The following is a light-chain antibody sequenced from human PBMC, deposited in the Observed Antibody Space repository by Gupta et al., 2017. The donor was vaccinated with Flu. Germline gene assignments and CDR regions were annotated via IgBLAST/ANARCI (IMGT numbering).Light chain of an antibody. V-gene: IGKV1-39*01. Sequence: DIQMTQSPSTLSASVGDRVTITCRTSESISTYLSWYQQKPGKAPKVLIYAASRRHSGVPSRFSGSGSGTDFTLTISSRQPEDFANYYCQHNDNTPRLFGQGTKMEI. CDR1: ESISTY. J-gene: IGKJ2*01. CDR2: AAS. CDR3: QHNDNTPRL.